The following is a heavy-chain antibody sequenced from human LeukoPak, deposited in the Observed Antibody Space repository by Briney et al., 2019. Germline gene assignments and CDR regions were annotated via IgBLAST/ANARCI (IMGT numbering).Heavy chain of an antibody. CDR3: ARDGDCSGGSCYGDAFDI. V-gene: IGHV1-18*01. CDR1: GYTFTNYG. D-gene: IGHD2-15*01. J-gene: IGHJ3*02. CDR2: ISAYNGNA. Sequence: GASVKVSCKASGYTFTNYGITWVRQAPGLGLEWMGWISAYNGNANYTQKLQGRVTMTTDTSTSTAYMELRSLRSDDTAVYYCARDGDCSGGSCYGDAFDIWGQGTMVTVSS.